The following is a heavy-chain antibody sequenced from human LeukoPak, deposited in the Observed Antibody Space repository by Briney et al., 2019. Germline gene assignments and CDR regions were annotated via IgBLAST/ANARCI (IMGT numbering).Heavy chain of an antibody. J-gene: IGHJ5*02. CDR1: GFTFSSYA. Sequence: GASLRLSCAASGFTFSSYAMSWVRQAPGKGLEWVSAISGSGGSTYYADSVKGRFTISRDNSKNTLYLQMNSLRAEDTAVYYCAKDRYSSSWYNWLDPWGQGTLVTVSS. D-gene: IGHD6-13*01. V-gene: IGHV3-23*01. CDR2: ISGSGGST. CDR3: AKDRYSSSWYNWLDP.